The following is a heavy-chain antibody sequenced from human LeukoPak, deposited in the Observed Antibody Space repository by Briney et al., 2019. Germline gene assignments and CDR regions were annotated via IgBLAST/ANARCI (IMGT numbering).Heavy chain of an antibody. D-gene: IGHD5-18*01. CDR2: IIPIFGTA. Sequence: GASVKVSCKASGGTFSSYAISWVRQAPGQGLEWMGRIIPIFGTANYAQKFQGRVTITTDESTSTAYMELSSLRSEDTAVYYCTRVSWDTAMAVTDYWGQGTLVTVSS. CDR3: TRVSWDTAMAVTDY. CDR1: GGTFSSYA. V-gene: IGHV1-69*05. J-gene: IGHJ4*02.